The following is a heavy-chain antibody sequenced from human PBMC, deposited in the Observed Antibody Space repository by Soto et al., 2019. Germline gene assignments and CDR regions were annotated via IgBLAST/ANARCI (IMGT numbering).Heavy chain of an antibody. CDR3: AGENRRAYCSSTSCYGGSWFDP. CDR1: GGTFSSYA. D-gene: IGHD2-2*01. V-gene: IGHV1-69*01. Sequence: QVQLVQSGAEVKKPGSSVKVSCKASGGTFSSYAISWVRQAPGQGLEWMGGIIPIFGTANYAQKFQGRVTITADESTSTADIEPSSMSSDDTAVYYCAGENRRAYCSSTSCYGGSWFDPWGQGTLVTVSS. CDR2: IIPIFGTA. J-gene: IGHJ5*02.